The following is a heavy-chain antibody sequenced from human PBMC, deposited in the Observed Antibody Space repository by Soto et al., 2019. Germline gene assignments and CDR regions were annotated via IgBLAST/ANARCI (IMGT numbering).Heavy chain of an antibody. CDR2: ISSSRRTI. V-gene: IGHV3-48*01. D-gene: IGHD2-21*02. CDR1: GFTFSSYA. Sequence: EVQLVESGGGLVQPGGSLRLSCAASGFTFSSYAMNWVRQAPGTGLDWISYISSSRRTIYYSDSVKGRFTISRDNAKNSLYLQMNSLRAEDTAVYYCARDGSDFGSSWFDPWGQGTLVTVSS. CDR3: ARDGSDFGSSWFDP. J-gene: IGHJ5*02.